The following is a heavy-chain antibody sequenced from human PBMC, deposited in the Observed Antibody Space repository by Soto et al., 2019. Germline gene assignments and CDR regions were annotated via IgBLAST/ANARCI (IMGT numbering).Heavy chain of an antibody. CDR2: VNPSGGHS. Sequence: QVQLVQSGAEVKKPGASVKVSCTASGDTFTDYYIHWVRQAPGQGLEWMGTVNPSGGHSTYAQHFLGSMTMARVTSPSTLSMELTSLTSADTAIYYCARGGHVVVVTAALDYWGQGTLVTVSS. D-gene: IGHD2-21*02. V-gene: IGHV1-46*01. J-gene: IGHJ4*02. CDR1: GDTFTDYY. CDR3: ARGGHVVVVTAALDY.